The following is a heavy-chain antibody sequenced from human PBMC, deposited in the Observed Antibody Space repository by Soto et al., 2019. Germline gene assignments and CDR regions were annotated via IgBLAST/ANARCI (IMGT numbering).Heavy chain of an antibody. CDR1: GGTFSSYA. CDR2: IIPIFGTA. Sequence: QVQLVQSGAEVKKPGSSVKVSCKASGGTFSSYAISWVRQAPGQGLEWMGGIIPIFGTANYAQKFQGRVTITADESTSTAYMKLSSLRSEDTAVYYCASPYYDILTGYLYFDYWGQGTLVTVAS. CDR3: ASPYYDILTGYLYFDY. J-gene: IGHJ4*02. D-gene: IGHD3-9*01. V-gene: IGHV1-69*01.